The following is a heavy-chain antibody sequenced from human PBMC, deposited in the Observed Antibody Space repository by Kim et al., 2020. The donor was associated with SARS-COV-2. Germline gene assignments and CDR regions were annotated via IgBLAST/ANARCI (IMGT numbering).Heavy chain of an antibody. Sequence: SETLSLICNVSGGSINNHYWTWVRQPPGRTLEWIGYIHHDGSTKYNPYLQSRVSISIDTSKHQFSLELSSVTAADTAVYYCARGGSSWYDTWGQGTLVTVST. CDR1: GGSINNHY. V-gene: IGHV4-59*11. CDR3: ARGGSSWYDT. CDR2: IHHDGST. J-gene: IGHJ5*02. D-gene: IGHD2-2*01.